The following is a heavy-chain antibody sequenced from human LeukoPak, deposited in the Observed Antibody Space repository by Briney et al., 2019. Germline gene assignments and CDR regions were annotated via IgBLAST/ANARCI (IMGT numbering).Heavy chain of an antibody. CDR3: AGDTAMAASFDY. CDR2: FDPEDGET. Sequence: ASVKVSCKVSGYTLTELSMHWVRQAPGKGLEWMGGFDPEDGETIYAQKFKGRVTMTEDTSTDTAYMELSSLRSEDTAVYYCAGDTAMAASFDYWGQGTLVTVSS. V-gene: IGHV1-24*01. CDR1: GYTLTELS. D-gene: IGHD5-18*01. J-gene: IGHJ4*02.